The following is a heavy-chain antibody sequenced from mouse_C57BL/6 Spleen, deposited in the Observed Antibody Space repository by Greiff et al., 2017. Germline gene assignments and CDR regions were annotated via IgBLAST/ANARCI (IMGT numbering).Heavy chain of an antibody. CDR2: IDPSDSYT. CDR1: GYTFTSYW. V-gene: IGHV1-59*01. Sequence: QLQQPGAELVRPGTSVKLSCKASGYTFTSYWMHWVKQRPGQGLEWIGVIDPSDSYTNYNQKFKGKATLTVDTSSSTAYMQLSSLTSEDSAVYYCARGTGAWFAYWGQGTLVTVSA. D-gene: IGHD3-3*01. J-gene: IGHJ3*01. CDR3: ARGTGAWFAY.